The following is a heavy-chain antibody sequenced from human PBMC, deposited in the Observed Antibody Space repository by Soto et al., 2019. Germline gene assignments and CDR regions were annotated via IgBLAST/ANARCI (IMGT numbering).Heavy chain of an antibody. V-gene: IGHV1-69*06. CDR3: ARDEESSGYSGYDYYYYGMDV. CDR1: GGTFSSYA. D-gene: IGHD5-12*01. Sequence: ASVKVSCKASGGTFSSYAISWVRQAPGQGLEWMGGIIPIFGTANYAQKFQGRVTITADKSTSTAYMELRSLRSDDTAVYYCARDEESSGYSGYDYYYYGMDVWGQGTTVTVSS. CDR2: IIPIFGTA. J-gene: IGHJ6*02.